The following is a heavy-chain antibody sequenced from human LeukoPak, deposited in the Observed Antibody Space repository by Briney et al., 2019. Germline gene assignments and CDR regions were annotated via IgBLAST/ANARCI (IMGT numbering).Heavy chain of an antibody. CDR2: IYYSGST. V-gene: IGHV4-39*07. D-gene: IGHD2-15*01. Sequence: SETLSLTCTVSGGSISSSSYYWGWIRQPPGKGLEWIGSIYYSGSTYYNPPLKSRVTISVDTSKNQFSLKLSSVTAADTAVYYCARDPIYCSGGSCYSYFDFWGQGTLVTVSS. CDR1: GGSISSSSYY. J-gene: IGHJ4*02. CDR3: ARDPIYCSGGSCYSYFDF.